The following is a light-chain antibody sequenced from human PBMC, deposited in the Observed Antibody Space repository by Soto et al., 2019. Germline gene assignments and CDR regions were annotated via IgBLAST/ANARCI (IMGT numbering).Light chain of an antibody. Sequence: EIVLTQSPATLSLSPGERATLSCRASQSVSSYLAWYQQKPGQAPRLLIYDASNRATGIPARISGSGSGTDFTLTINSLEPEEFAVYYCKQSSNWPPITFGQGTRLEIK. J-gene: IGKJ5*01. CDR3: KQSSNWPPIT. CDR1: QSVSSY. V-gene: IGKV3-11*01. CDR2: DAS.